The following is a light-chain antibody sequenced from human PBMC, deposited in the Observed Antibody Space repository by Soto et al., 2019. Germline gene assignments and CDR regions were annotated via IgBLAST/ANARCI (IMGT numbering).Light chain of an antibody. CDR3: QQYCSSPWT. CDR2: GAS. J-gene: IGKJ1*01. V-gene: IGKV3-20*01. CDR1: QTVSNSY. Sequence: EIVLTQSPGTLSLSPGERATLSCRASQTVSNSYIAWYQQKPGQAPRLLIYGASSRATGIPDRFSGSGSGTDFTLTISRLEPDDFAVYYCQQYCSSPWTFGQGTKVEIK.